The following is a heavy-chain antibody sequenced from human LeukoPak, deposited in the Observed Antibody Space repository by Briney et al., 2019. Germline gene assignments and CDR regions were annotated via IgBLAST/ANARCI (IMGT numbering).Heavy chain of an antibody. CDR2: LFHSGST. Sequence: SQTLSLTCTLSGGSISIGGYHWSWIRQFPGKGLEWIGHLFHSGSTYYNPSLKSRVTISEDASKNQFSLKLSSVTAADTAVYYCARGVNTVDPWGQGTLVTVSS. CDR1: GGSISIGGYH. J-gene: IGHJ5*02. CDR3: ARGVNTVDP. V-gene: IGHV4-31*03.